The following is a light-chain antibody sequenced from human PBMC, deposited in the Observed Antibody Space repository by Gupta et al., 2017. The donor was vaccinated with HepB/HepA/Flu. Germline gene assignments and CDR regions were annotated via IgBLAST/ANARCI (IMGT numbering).Light chain of an antibody. CDR3: QQDDNLPNT. CDR2: DAS. J-gene: IGKJ4*01. CDR1: QDISNY. Sequence: DIQMTQSPSSLSASVGDRVTITCQASQDISNYLNWYQQKPGKAPKLLIYDASNLETGVPSRFSGSGSGTDFTFTISSRQPEDIATYYCQQDDNLPNTFGRGTKVEIK. V-gene: IGKV1-33*01.